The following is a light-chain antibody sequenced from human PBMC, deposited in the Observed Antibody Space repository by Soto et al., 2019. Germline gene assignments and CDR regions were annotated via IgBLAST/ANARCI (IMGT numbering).Light chain of an antibody. CDR1: SSDVGDYNY. J-gene: IGLJ1*01. Sequence: QSVLTQPASVSGSPGQSITISCTGTSSDVGDYNYVSWYQQHPGKAPKLMISAVSNRPSGVSDRFSGSKSGNMASLTISGLQAEDEAEYYGSYMRNSLYVFGTGTKLTVL. CDR3: GSYMRNSLYV. V-gene: IGLV2-14*01. CDR2: AVS.